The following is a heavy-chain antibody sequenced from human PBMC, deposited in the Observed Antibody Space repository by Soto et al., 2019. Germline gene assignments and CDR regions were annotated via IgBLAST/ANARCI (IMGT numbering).Heavy chain of an antibody. J-gene: IGHJ6*02. Sequence: SETLSLTCIVSGGSISSGGYYWSWIRQHTGKGLEWIGYIYYSGSTNYNPSLKSRVTMSVDTPKNQFSLKLSSVTAADTAVYYCARRGYGPGFPYYYGMDVWGQGTTVTVSS. CDR3: ARRGYGPGFPYYYGMDV. CDR1: GGSISSGGYY. CDR2: IYYSGST. D-gene: IGHD3-10*01. V-gene: IGHV4-61*08.